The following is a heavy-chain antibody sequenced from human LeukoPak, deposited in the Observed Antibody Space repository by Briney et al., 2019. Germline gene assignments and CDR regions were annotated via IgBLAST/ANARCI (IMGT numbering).Heavy chain of an antibody. Sequence: PGGSLRLSCAASGFTFSSYGMHWVRQAPGKGLEWVAVISYDGSNKYYADSVKGRFTISRDNSKNTLYLQMNSLRAEDTAVYYCAKDPVYYYDSSGYYYVEGGNYFDYWGQGTLVTVSS. J-gene: IGHJ4*02. V-gene: IGHV3-30*18. CDR3: AKDPVYYYDSSGYYYVEGGNYFDY. CDR1: GFTFSSYG. D-gene: IGHD3-22*01. CDR2: ISYDGSNK.